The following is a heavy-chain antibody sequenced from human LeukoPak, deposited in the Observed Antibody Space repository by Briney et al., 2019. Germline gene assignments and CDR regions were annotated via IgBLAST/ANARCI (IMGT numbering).Heavy chain of an antibody. V-gene: IGHV4-38-2*02. J-gene: IGHJ6*03. Sequence: SETLSLTCTVSGYSISSGYYWGWIRQPPGKGLEWIGSIYYSGSTYYNPSLKSRVTISVDTSKNQFSLKLSSVTAADTAVYYCARHPYWYYYYMDVWGKGTTVTVSS. CDR1: GYSISSGYY. CDR2: IYYSGST. CDR3: ARHPYWYYYYMDV. D-gene: IGHD2-15*01.